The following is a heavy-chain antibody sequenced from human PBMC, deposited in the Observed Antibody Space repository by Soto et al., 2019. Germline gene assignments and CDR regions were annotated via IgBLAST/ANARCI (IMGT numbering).Heavy chain of an antibody. CDR1: GYSFTSYG. CDR2: ISGYNGNT. D-gene: IGHD3-10*01. Sequence: ASVKVSCKTPGYSFTSYGINWVRQAPGHGLEWTGWISGYNGNTNYAQNLQGRVTMTADTSTSTAYLELRSLRSDDTAVYYCAGGSGYYSYGFDIWGQGTMVTVSS. V-gene: IGHV1-18*01. CDR3: AGGSGYYSYGFDI. J-gene: IGHJ3*02.